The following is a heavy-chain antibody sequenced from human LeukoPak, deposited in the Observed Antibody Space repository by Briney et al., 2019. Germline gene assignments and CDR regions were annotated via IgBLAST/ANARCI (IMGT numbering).Heavy chain of an antibody. CDR1: GGTFSSYA. D-gene: IGHD5-12*01. CDR2: IIPIFGTA. V-gene: IGHV1-69*13. J-gene: IGHJ3*02. Sequence: ASVKVSCKASGGTFSSYAISWVRQAPGQGLEWMGGIIPIFGTANYAQKFQGRVTITADESTSTAYMELSSLRSEDTAVYYCARVVRRVDIVATDPSGAFDIWAKGQWSPSLQ. CDR3: ARVVRRVDIVATDPSGAFDI.